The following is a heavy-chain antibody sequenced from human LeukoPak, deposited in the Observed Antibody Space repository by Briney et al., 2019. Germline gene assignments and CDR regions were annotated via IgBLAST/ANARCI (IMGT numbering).Heavy chain of an antibody. Sequence: GGSLRLSRAASGFTFSTYWMYWVRQAPGKGLVWVSRINSDGRTTNYADSVKGRFTISRDNAKNTLYLQMNSLRAEDTAVYYCARDLQGGYSGYVLGYWGRGTLVTVSS. CDR2: INSDGRTT. V-gene: IGHV3-74*01. CDR1: GFTFSTYW. CDR3: ARDLQGGYSGYVLGY. J-gene: IGHJ4*02. D-gene: IGHD5-12*01.